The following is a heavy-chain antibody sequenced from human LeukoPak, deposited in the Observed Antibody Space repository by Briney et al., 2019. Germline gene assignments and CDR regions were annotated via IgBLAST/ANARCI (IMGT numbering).Heavy chain of an antibody. CDR2: ISSSGSTI. J-gene: IGHJ4*02. Sequence: GGSLRLSCAASGFTFSDYYMSWIRQAPGKGLEWVSYISSSGSTIYYADSVKGRFTISRDNAKNTLYLQMNSLRAEDTAVYYCARTPEGDFWSGYYQFDYWGQGTLVTVSS. CDR1: GFTFSDYY. CDR3: ARTPEGDFWSGYYQFDY. D-gene: IGHD3-3*01. V-gene: IGHV3-11*04.